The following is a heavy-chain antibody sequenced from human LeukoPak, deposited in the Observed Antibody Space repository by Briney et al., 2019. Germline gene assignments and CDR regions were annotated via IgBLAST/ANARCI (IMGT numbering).Heavy chain of an antibody. CDR2: ISGRGGST. CDR3: AKGYSSSWTNYYYYYYMDV. J-gene: IGHJ6*03. Sequence: GGSLRLSCAASGFTFSSYAMSWVRQAPGKGLEWVSAISGRGGSTYYADSVKGRFTISRDNSKNTLYLQMNSLRAEDTAVYYCAKGYSSSWTNYYYYYYMDVWGKGTTVTVSS. V-gene: IGHV3-23*01. D-gene: IGHD6-13*01. CDR1: GFTFSSYA.